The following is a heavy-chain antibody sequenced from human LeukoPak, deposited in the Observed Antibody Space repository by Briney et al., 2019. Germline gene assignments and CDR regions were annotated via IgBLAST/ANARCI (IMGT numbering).Heavy chain of an antibody. CDR1: GFSFSLYA. V-gene: IGHV3-48*01. CDR2: IIGSSSTI. Sequence: GESLRLSCEASGFSFSLYAMNWVRQAPGKGLEWVSHIIGSSSTIYYADSVKGRFTISRDNAKNSLCLQMNSLRAEDSAVYYCARDGGGYTYGNYYMDVWGKGTTVTVSS. J-gene: IGHJ6*03. D-gene: IGHD5-18*01. CDR3: ARDGGGYTYGNYYMDV.